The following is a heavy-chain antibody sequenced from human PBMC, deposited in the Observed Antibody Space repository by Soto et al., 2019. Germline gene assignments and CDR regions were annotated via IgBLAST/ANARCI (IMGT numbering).Heavy chain of an antibody. CDR2: IIPIFGTA. CDR3: ARSRRSSSFVNYYYYGMDV. D-gene: IGHD6-6*01. Sequence: SVKVSCKASGGTFSSYAISWVRQAPGQGLEWMGGIIPIFGTANYAQKFQGRVTITADESTSTAYMELSSLRSEDTAVYYCARSRRSSSFVNYYYYGMDVWGQGTTVTVSS. V-gene: IGHV1-69*13. J-gene: IGHJ6*02. CDR1: GGTFSSYA.